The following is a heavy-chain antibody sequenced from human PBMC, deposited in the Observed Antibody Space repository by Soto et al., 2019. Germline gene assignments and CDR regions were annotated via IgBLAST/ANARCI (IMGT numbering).Heavy chain of an antibody. D-gene: IGHD3-22*01. J-gene: IGHJ6*02. CDR3: AKVGGSKDYYGTSGYYLYYYYAMDV. CDR2: LSGSGVST. V-gene: IGHV3-23*01. Sequence: EVQLLESGGGLVQPGGSLRLSCAASGFTFSSYAMTWVRQAPGKGLEWVSALSGSGVSTYYADSVTGRFTISRDNSKNTLYLQMNSRRGEDTAVYYCAKVGGSKDYYGTSGYYLYYYYAMDVWGQGTTVTVSS. CDR1: GFTFSSYA.